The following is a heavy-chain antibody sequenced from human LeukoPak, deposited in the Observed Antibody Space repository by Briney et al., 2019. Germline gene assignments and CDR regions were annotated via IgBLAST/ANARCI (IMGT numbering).Heavy chain of an antibody. D-gene: IGHD6-13*01. CDR3: AKDIMSSSSWQLDY. Sequence: GGSLRLSCAASGFTFSSYAMSWVRQAPGKGLEWVSYISSSSSTIYYADSVKGRFTISRDNAKNSLYLQMNSLRAEDTALYYCAKDIMSSSSWQLDYWGQGTLVTVSS. V-gene: IGHV3-48*04. J-gene: IGHJ4*02. CDR2: ISSSSSTI. CDR1: GFTFSSYA.